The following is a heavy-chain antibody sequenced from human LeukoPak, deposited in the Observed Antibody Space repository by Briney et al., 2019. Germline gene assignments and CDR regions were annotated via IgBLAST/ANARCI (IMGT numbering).Heavy chain of an antibody. CDR2: IYYSGST. Sequence: PSETLSLTCTVSGGSISSYYWSWIRQPPGKGLEWIAYIYYSGSTNYNPSLKSRVTISIDTSKNQFSLKLSSVTAADTAVYYCARLRDYYGSGSYSPYYYMDVWGKGTTVTVSS. J-gene: IGHJ6*03. D-gene: IGHD3-10*01. CDR1: GGSISSYY. CDR3: ARLRDYYGSGSYSPYYYMDV. V-gene: IGHV4-59*08.